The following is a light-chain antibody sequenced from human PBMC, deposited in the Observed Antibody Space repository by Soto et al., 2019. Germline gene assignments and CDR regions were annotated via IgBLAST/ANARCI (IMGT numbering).Light chain of an antibody. CDR1: SSNIGAGYD. CDR2: GNS. Sequence: QSVLTQPPSVSGAPGQRVTISCTGSSSNIGAGYDVHWYQQLPGTAPKLLIYGNSNRPSGVPDRFSGSKSCTSASLAITGLQAEDEADYYCQSYDSSLSGWVFGGGTKVTVL. J-gene: IGLJ3*02. CDR3: QSYDSSLSGWV. V-gene: IGLV1-40*01.